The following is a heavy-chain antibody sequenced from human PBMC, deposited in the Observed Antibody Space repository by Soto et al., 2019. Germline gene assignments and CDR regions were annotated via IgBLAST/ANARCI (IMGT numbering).Heavy chain of an antibody. J-gene: IGHJ5*02. CDR2: IKQDRSEK. CDR3: ARGPDFWSGYFWFDP. Sequence: PGGSLRLSCAASGFTFSSYWMSWVRQAPGKGLEWVANIKQDRSEKYYVDSVKGRFTISRDNAKNSLYLQMNSLRAEDTAVYYCARGPDFWSGYFWFDPWGQGTLVTVSS. CDR1: GFTFSSYW. V-gene: IGHV3-7*01. D-gene: IGHD3-3*01.